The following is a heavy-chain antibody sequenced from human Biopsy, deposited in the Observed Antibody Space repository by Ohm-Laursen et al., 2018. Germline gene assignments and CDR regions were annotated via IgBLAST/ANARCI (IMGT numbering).Heavy chain of an antibody. CDR1: GHTFTAFS. CDR2: INPKSGDT. D-gene: IGHD2-2*01. V-gene: IGHV1-2*02. J-gene: IGHJ2*01. CDR3: ARGRRHCSGTCSRWYFDL. Sequence: ASVKVSCKPSGHTFTAFSVHWLRQAPGQGLKWMGWINPKSGDTDYPQNFQGRVSMTRDTSISTAYMDLSRLRSDDTAVYYCARGRRHCSGTCSRWYFDLWGRGTLVTVSS.